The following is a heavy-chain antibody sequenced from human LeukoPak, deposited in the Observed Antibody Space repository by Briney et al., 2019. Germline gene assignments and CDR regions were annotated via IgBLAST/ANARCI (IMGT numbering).Heavy chain of an antibody. D-gene: IGHD1-1*01. CDR3: ARRMGTTGWLDF. J-gene: IGHJ4*02. CDR2: IYYSGST. CDR1: GDSISSYY. V-gene: IGHV4-59*08. Sequence: SETLSLTCTVSGDSISSYYWSWIRQPPGKGLEWIGYIYYSGSTNYNLSLRSRVTISVDTSKDQFSLELRSVTAADTAVYYCARRMGTTGWLDFWGQGTLVTVSS.